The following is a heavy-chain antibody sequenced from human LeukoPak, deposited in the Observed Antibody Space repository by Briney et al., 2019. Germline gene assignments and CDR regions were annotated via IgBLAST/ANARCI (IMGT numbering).Heavy chain of an antibody. CDR3: VRNLPGTGY. D-gene: IGHD3-9*01. J-gene: IGHJ4*02. CDR1: GFTFSNFW. Sequence: GGSLRLSCAASGFTFSNFWISWVRQAPGKGLECVSNIKTDGSATYYADSVKGRFTISRDNAKNSLYLEINSLRVEDTAVYYCVRNLPGTGYWGQGTLVTVSS. V-gene: IGHV3-7*01. CDR2: IKTDGSAT.